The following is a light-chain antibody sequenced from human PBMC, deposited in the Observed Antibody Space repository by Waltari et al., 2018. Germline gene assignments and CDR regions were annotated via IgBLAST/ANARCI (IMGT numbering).Light chain of an antibody. CDR1: QSLTKRY. CDR3: QQYGSSVLYT. CDR2: GAS. J-gene: IGKJ2*01. V-gene: IGKV3-20*01. Sequence: QSPGTLSLSPGERATLSCRASQSLTKRYLAWYQQKPGQAPRLLIYGASSRAAGIPDRFSGSGSGTDFTLTISRLEPEDFAVYYCQQYGSSVLYTFGQGTKLEIK.